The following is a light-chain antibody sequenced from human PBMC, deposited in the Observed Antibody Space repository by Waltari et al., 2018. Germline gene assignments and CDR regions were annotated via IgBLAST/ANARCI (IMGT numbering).Light chain of an antibody. CDR1: QSLTKRY. CDR3: QQYGSSVLYT. CDR2: GAS. J-gene: IGKJ2*01. V-gene: IGKV3-20*01. Sequence: QSPGTLSLSPGERATLSCRASQSLTKRYLAWYQQKPGQAPRLLIYGASSRAAGIPDRFSGSGSGTDFTLTISRLEPEDFAVYYCQQYGSSVLYTFGQGTKLEIK.